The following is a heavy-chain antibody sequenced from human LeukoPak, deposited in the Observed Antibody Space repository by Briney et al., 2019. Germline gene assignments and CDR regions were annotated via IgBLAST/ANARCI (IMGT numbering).Heavy chain of an antibody. V-gene: IGHV4-31*02. CDR2: ISYRGST. D-gene: IGHD2-15*01. CDR3: ARISQSSGGFYY. Sequence: SETLSLTCTVSGGSISNSGGFYWSWIRQHRGDGLGWIGFISYRGSTYYNPSLKSRLSMSVDTSRSQFPLRLTSVTDEDTAVYYCARISQSSGGFYYWGQGTLVTVSS. CDR1: GGSISNSGGFY. J-gene: IGHJ4*02.